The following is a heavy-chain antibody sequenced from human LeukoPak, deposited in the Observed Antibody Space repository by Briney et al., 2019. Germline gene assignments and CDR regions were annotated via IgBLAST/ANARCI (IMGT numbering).Heavy chain of an antibody. D-gene: IGHD4-17*01. Sequence: PSETLSLTCAVYGGSFSGYYWSWIRQPPGKGLEWIGEINHSGSTNYNPSLKSRVTISVDTSKNQFSLKLGSVTAADTAVYYCARAVGDYGDYYFDYWGQGTLVTVSS. CDR1: GGSFSGYY. V-gene: IGHV4-34*01. J-gene: IGHJ4*02. CDR2: INHSGST. CDR3: ARAVGDYGDYYFDY.